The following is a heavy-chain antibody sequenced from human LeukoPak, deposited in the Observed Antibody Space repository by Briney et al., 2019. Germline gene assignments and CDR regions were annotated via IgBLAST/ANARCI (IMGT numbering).Heavy chain of an antibody. CDR1: GFTFSNYW. J-gene: IGHJ3*02. CDR2: ISLDGSQK. Sequence: PGGSLRLSCAASGFTFSNYWMAWVRQAPGKGPEWVANISLDGSQKYYVDSVKGRFTISRDNAENSLYLQMNSLRAEDTAVYYCAKDRGRQWPVDAFDIWGQGTMVTVSS. V-gene: IGHV3-7*01. D-gene: IGHD6-19*01. CDR3: AKDRGRQWPVDAFDI.